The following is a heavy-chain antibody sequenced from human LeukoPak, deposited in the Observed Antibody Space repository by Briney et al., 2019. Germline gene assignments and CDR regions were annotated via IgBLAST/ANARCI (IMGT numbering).Heavy chain of an antibody. V-gene: IGHV1-69*06. Sequence: GASVKVSCKASGGTFSSYAISWVRQAPGQGLEWMGGIIPIFGTANYAQKFQGRVTITADKSTSTAYMELSSLRSEDTAVYYCARDLRGGYASASGFDPWGQGTLVTVSS. D-gene: IGHD5-12*01. CDR1: GGTFSSYA. CDR3: ARDLRGGYASASGFDP. CDR2: IIPIFGTA. J-gene: IGHJ5*02.